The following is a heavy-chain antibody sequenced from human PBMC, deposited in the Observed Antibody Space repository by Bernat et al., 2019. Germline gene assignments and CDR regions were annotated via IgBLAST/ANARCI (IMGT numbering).Heavy chain of an antibody. CDR3: ARLPGLSTYYDY. Sequence: EVQLVETGGGLIQPGGSLRLSCAASGFTVSSNYMSWVRQAPGKGLEWVASIRPDGSDTRCVDSVKGRFTISRDNAQNSLFLDMNSLRVEDTAVYYCARLPGLSTYYDYWGQGALVTVSS. CDR2: IRPDGSDT. V-gene: IGHV3-7*01. J-gene: IGHJ4*02. D-gene: IGHD2-21*01. CDR1: GFTVSSNY.